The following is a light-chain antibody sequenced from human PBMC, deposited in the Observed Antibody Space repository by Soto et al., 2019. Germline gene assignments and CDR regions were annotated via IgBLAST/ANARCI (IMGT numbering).Light chain of an antibody. Sequence: QAVVTQPPSVSAAPGQKVTISCSGSSSNIGNNYVSWYQQLPGTAPKLLIYDNNKRPSGIPDRFSGSKSGTSATLGITGLQTGEEADYYCGTWDSSLSAVVFGGGTKVTVL. V-gene: IGLV1-51*01. J-gene: IGLJ2*01. CDR2: DNN. CDR1: SSNIGNNY. CDR3: GTWDSSLSAVV.